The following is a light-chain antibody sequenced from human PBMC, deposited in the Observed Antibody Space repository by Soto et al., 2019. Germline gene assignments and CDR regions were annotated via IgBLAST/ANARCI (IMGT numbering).Light chain of an antibody. CDR2: KTS. CDR3: QQYADWPLT. Sequence: EVVMTQSPATVSVSPGERTSLSCRASQSIGTKLGWYQQKPGQAPRLLIIKTSIRAAGVPARFSGSGSGTEFTLPISSLQSEDIAVYYCQQYADWPLTFGGGTKVDIK. J-gene: IGKJ4*01. CDR1: QSIGTK. V-gene: IGKV3D-15*01.